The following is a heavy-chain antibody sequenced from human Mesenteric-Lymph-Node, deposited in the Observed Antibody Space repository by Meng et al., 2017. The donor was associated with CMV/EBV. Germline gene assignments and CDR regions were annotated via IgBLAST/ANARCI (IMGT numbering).Heavy chain of an antibody. CDR3: TRPGGYCSSTSCLRDL. V-gene: IGHV3-73*01. CDR1: GFAFSASA. CDR2: IRSRANNSTT. D-gene: IGHD2-2*01. Sequence: GESLKISCAGSGFAFSASALHWVRQAPGKGLEWVGRIRSRANNSTTRYTESLKDRFIISRDDSNNTAYLQMSSLKSEDTALYFCTRPGGYCSSTSCLRDLWGQGTPVTVSS. J-gene: IGHJ5*02.